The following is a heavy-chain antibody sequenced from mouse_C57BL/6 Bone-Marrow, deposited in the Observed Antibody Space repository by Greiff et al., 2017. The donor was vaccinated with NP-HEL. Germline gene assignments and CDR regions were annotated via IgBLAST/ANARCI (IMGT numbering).Heavy chain of an antibody. CDR1: GFTFSDYG. J-gene: IGHJ2*01. Sequence: DVHLVESGGGLVKPGGSLKLSCAASGFTFSDYGMHWVRQAPEKGLEWVAYISSGSSTIYYADTVKGRFTISRDNAKNTLFLQMTSLRSEDTAMYYCAREYYGSSYVDYWGQGTTLTVSS. V-gene: IGHV5-17*01. CDR3: AREYYGSSYVDY. D-gene: IGHD1-1*01. CDR2: ISSGSSTI.